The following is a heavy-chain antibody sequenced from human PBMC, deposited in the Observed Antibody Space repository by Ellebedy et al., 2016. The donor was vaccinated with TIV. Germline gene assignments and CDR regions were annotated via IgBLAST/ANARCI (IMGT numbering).Heavy chain of an antibody. CDR2: INPRDDTK. V-gene: IGHV1-46*01. Sequence: AASVKVSCKASGYTFSNYYMHWVRQAPGQGLEWMGIINPRDDTKAYAQNFQGRVTVTRDTSPSTVYMAMSSLRFGDTAVYYCARGRGYSSDVCDIWGQGTMVTVSS. CDR3: ARGRGYSSDVCDI. CDR1: GYTFSNYY. J-gene: IGHJ3*02. D-gene: IGHD5-12*01.